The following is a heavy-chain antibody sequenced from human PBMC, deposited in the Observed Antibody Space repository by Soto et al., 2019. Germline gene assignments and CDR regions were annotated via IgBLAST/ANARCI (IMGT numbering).Heavy chain of an antibody. CDR2: SIPIFGTA. J-gene: IGHJ6*02. CDR3: ASAIAAAGVGDYYYYGMDV. Sequence: QVQLVQSGAEVKKPGSSVKVSCKASGGTFSSYAISWVRQAPGQGLEWMGGSIPIFGTANYAQKFQGRVTITADESTSTAYMELSSLRSEDTAVYYCASAIAAAGVGDYYYYGMDVWGQGTTVTVSS. CDR1: GGTFSSYA. D-gene: IGHD6-13*01. V-gene: IGHV1-69*01.